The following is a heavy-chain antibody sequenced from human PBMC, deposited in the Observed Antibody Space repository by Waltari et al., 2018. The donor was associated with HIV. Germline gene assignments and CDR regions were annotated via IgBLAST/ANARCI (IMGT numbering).Heavy chain of an antibody. J-gene: IGHJ4*02. Sequence: EVQLLESGGGLVQPGGSLRLSCAAFGLTFSTYVVTWVRQAPGKGLEGGSRIRGGSAGAYYADSVKGRFTISRDNSKSTLYLQMNSLRAEDTAVYYCATFVERSGVGVDYWGQGILVTVSS. CDR1: GLTFSTYV. CDR3: ATFVERSGVGVDY. V-gene: IGHV3-23*01. CDR2: IRGGSAGA. D-gene: IGHD6-19*01.